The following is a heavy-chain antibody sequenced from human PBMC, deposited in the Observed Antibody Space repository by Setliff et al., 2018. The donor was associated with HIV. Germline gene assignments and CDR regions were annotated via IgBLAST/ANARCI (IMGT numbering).Heavy chain of an antibody. CDR3: AREGVPAAVMWFDP. D-gene: IGHD2-2*01. J-gene: IGHJ5*02. CDR2: IYYSGST. Sequence: SETLSLTCSVSGGSISVNNYYWAWVRQPPGKGLEWIGYIYYSGSTNYNPSLKSRVTISVDTSKNQFSLKLSSVTASDTAVYHCAREGVPAAVMWFDPWGQGTLVTVSS. CDR1: GGSISVNNYY. V-gene: IGHV4-61*05.